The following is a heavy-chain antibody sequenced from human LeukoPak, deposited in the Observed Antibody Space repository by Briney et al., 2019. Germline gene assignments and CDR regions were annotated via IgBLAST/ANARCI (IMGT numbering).Heavy chain of an antibody. Sequence: GGSLRLSCAASEFTFTSYAFSWVRQAPGKGLEWVSGISGSGTGTYYADSVRGRFTISRDNSKNTLSLQMNSLRAEDTAVYYCTRWLWAARWFDPWGQGVLVTVSS. CDR2: ISGSGTGT. V-gene: IGHV3-23*01. D-gene: IGHD5-24*01. CDR3: TRWLWAARWFDP. J-gene: IGHJ5*02. CDR1: EFTFTSYA.